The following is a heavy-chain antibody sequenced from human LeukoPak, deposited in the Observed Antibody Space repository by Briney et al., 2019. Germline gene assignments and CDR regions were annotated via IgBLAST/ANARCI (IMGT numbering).Heavy chain of an antibody. D-gene: IGHD3-9*01. CDR2: ISSSGSTI. J-gene: IGHJ3*02. CDR1: RDSD. Sequence: RDSDKSSMRAASWKRKEWVSYISSSGSTIYYADSVKGRFTISRDNAKNSLYLQMNSLRAEDTAVYYCASVLRYFDWGFDIWGQGTMVTVSS. CDR3: ASVLRYFDWGFDI. V-gene: IGHV3-11*01.